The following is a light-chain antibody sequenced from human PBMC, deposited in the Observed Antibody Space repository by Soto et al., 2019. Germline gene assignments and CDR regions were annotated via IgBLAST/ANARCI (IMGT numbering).Light chain of an antibody. Sequence: DIQMTQSPSTLSGSVGDRVTIPCRASQTISSWLAWYQQKPGKAPKLLIYKASTLKSGVPSRFSGSGSGTEFTLTISSLQPDDFATYYCQHYNSYSEAFGQGPRWIS. CDR1: QTISSW. CDR3: QHYNSYSEA. J-gene: IGKJ1*01. V-gene: IGKV1-5*03. CDR2: KAS.